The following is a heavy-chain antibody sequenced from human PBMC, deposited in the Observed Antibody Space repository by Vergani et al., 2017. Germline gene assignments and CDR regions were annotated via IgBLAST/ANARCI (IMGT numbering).Heavy chain of an antibody. CDR2: LNPTTGHT. J-gene: IGHJ5*02. CDR3: ARSIGYCAGATCRAYYFDH. V-gene: IGHV1-46*02. CDR1: GYIFKNYY. D-gene: IGHD2-21*01. Sequence: QVHLVQSGAEVKRPGSSVKVSCEASGYIFKNYYIHWLRQAPGQAFEWMGILNPTTGHTTSAQKFMGRVDMTRDPSTDTSTRTVQMTLSSLRSEDTAVYYCARSIGYCAGATCRAYYFDHWGQGTRVTVSS.